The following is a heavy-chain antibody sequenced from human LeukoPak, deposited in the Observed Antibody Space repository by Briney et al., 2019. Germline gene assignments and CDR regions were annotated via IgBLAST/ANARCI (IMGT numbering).Heavy chain of an antibody. CDR1: GGSISGYY. J-gene: IGHJ4*02. D-gene: IGHD3-10*01. CDR2: IYYSGST. V-gene: IGHV4-59*01. Sequence: SETLSLTCTVSGGSISGYYWSWIRQPPGKGLEWIGYIYYSGSTKYNPSLKSRVTISLDTSKNQFSLKLSSVTAADTAVYYCARVLTYGSRTYYFDYWGQGTLVTVSP. CDR3: ARVLTYGSRTYYFDY.